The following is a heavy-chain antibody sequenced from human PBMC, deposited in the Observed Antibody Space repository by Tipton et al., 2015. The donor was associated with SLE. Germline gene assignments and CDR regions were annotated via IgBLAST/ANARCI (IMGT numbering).Heavy chain of an antibody. CDR3: ASPGGNRRQWLENYYCYGMGV. D-gene: IGHD6-19*01. J-gene: IGHJ6*02. CDR2: IIPIFGTA. Sequence: QVQLVQSGPEVKKPGSSVKVSCKASGGTFSSYAISWVRQAPGQGLEWMGGIIPIFGTANYAQKFQGRVTITADESTSTAYMELSSLRSEDTAVYYCASPGGNRRQWLENYYCYGMGVWGQGTTVTVSS. CDR1: GGTFSSYA. V-gene: IGHV1-69*01.